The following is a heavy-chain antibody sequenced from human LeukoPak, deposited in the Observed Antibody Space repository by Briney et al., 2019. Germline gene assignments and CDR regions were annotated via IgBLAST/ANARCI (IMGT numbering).Heavy chain of an antibody. D-gene: IGHD2-2*01. CDR1: GFTFSSYA. CDR2: ISGSGGST. CDR3: AKSPDIVVVPAAIPFDY. J-gene: IGHJ4*02. Sequence: GGSLRLSCAASGFTFSSYAMSWVRQAPGKGLEWVSAISGSGGSTYYADSVKGRFAISRDNSKNTLYLQMNSLRAEDTAVYYCAKSPDIVVVPAAIPFDYWGQGTLVTVSS. V-gene: IGHV3-23*01.